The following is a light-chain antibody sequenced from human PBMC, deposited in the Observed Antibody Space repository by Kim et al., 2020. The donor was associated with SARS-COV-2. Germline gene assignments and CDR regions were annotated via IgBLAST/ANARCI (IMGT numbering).Light chain of an antibody. Sequence: ASVGHRFIITHRPSQGMRDDLGWYQQKPGKAQKLLMYFASSPQSGVPSRFSVSGSGTDFTLTISSLQPEDFATYYCLQYHNYPRTFGQGTKVDIK. J-gene: IGKJ1*01. CDR2: FAS. V-gene: IGKV1-6*01. CDR3: LQYHNYPRT. CDR1: QGMRDD.